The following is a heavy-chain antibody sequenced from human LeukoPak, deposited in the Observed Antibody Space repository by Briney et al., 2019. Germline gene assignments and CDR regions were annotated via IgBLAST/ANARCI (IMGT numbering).Heavy chain of an antibody. Sequence: SETLSLTCTVSGGSISSSSYYWGWIRQPPGRGLEWIGSIYYSGSTYYNPSLKSRVTISVDTSKNQFSLKLSSVTAADTGVYYCVRDGGTFITETSTDRHNWLDPWGQGIPVTVSS. CDR2: IYYSGST. V-gene: IGHV4-39*02. J-gene: IGHJ5*02. CDR1: GGSISSSSYY. CDR3: VRDGGTFITETSTDRHNWLDP. D-gene: IGHD1-20*01.